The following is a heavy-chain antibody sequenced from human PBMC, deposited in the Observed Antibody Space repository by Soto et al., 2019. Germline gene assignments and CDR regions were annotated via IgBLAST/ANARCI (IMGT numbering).Heavy chain of an antibody. J-gene: IGHJ6*02. CDR3: ASDSYYYGSGSYGHTSDYYYYYGMDV. V-gene: IGHV3-30*03. CDR2: ISYDGSNK. CDR1: GFTFSSYG. Sequence: GGSLRLSCAASGFTFSSYGMHWVRQAPGKGLEWVAVISYDGSNKYYADSVKGRFTISRDNSKNTLYLQMNSLRAEDTAVYYRASDSYYYGSGSYGHTSDYYYYYGMDVWGQGTTVTVSS. D-gene: IGHD3-10*01.